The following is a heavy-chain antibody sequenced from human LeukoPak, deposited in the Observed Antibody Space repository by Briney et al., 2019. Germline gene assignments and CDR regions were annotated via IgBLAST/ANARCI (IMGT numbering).Heavy chain of an antibody. CDR2: IYTSGST. CDR3: ASEYYSSSSFGALGY. Sequence: SETLSLTCTVSGGSVSSCYWSWIRQPAGKGLEWIGRIYTSGSTNYNPSLKSRVTMSVDTSKNQFSLKLSSVTAADTAVYYCASEYYSSSSFGALGYWGQGTLVTVSS. V-gene: IGHV4-4*07. CDR1: GGSVSSCY. D-gene: IGHD6-6*01. J-gene: IGHJ4*02.